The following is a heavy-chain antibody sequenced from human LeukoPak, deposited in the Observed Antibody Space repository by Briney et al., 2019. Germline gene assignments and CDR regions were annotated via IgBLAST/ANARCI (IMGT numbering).Heavy chain of an antibody. V-gene: IGHV1-46*01. Sequence: ASVKVSCKASGYTFTTYYMHWVRQAPGQGLEWIGILNPSDGSTTYARNFQGRVTMTRDTSTSTVYMELSSLGSEDTAVYYCARGFVETSLAFNRFDPWGQGTLVTVSS. CDR1: GYTFTTYY. CDR3: ARGFVETSLAFNRFDP. CDR2: LNPSDGST. D-gene: IGHD5-18*01. J-gene: IGHJ5*02.